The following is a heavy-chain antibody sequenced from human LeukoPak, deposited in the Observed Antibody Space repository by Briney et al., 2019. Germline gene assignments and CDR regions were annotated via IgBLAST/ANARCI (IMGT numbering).Heavy chain of an antibody. V-gene: IGHV3-43D*03. CDR1: GFTFDDYA. CDR2: ISCDGGST. D-gene: IGHD1/OR15-1a*01. J-gene: IGHJ6*03. CDR3: EKDREQYSYDMDV. Sequence: GGSLRLSCAASGFTFDDYAMHWVRQAPGNGLEWVSLISCDGGSTYYADSVKGRFTISRDNSKNSLYLQMNSLRAEDTALYYCEKDREQYSYDMDVWGKGTTVTVSS.